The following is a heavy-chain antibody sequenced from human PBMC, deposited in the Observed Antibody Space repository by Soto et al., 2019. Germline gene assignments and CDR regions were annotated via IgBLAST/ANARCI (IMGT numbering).Heavy chain of an antibody. CDR2: IYYSGST. V-gene: IGHV4-31*03. D-gene: IGHD3-10*01. CDR1: GGSISSGGYY. CDR3: ARRLWFGDHNWFDP. J-gene: IGHJ5*02. Sequence: SETLSLTCTVSGGSISSGGYYWSWIRQHPGKGLEWIGYIYYSGSTYYNPSLKSRVTISVDTSKNQFSLKLSSVTAADTAVYYCARRLWFGDHNWFDPWGQGTQVTVSS.